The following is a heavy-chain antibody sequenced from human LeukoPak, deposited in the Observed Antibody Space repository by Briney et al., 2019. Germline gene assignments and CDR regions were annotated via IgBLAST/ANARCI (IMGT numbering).Heavy chain of an antibody. Sequence: PGGSLRLSCAASGFTFTTYGMHWVRQAPGKGLEWVAVISYDGSNKYYADSVKGRFTISRDNSKNTLYLQMNSLRAEDTAVYYCASVYPWDYWGQGTLVTVSS. D-gene: IGHD2-2*01. CDR2: ISYDGSNK. J-gene: IGHJ4*02. CDR1: GFTFTTYG. CDR3: ASVYPWDY. V-gene: IGHV3-30*19.